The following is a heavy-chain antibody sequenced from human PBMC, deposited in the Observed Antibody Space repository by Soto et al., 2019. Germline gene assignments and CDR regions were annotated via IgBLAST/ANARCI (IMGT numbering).Heavy chain of an antibody. V-gene: IGHV4-34*01. D-gene: IGHD3-9*01. CDR1: GGSFSGYY. CDR3: ARGSNVLNGYYRRYYYSGIDV. J-gene: IGHJ6*02. Sequence: QVQLQQWGAGLLKPSETLSLTCAVYGGSFSGYYWSWIRQPPGKGLEWLGEINHSGSTNYNPSPKGRVTISVDTSKNKFSLKLSSVTAADTAVDYCARGSNVLNGYYRRYYYSGIDVWGQGTTVTVSS. CDR2: INHSGST.